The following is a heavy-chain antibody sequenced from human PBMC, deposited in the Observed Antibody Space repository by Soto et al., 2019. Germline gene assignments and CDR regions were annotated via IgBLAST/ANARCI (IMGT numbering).Heavy chain of an antibody. J-gene: IGHJ4*02. CDR3: ARDNAVLRYLDLFHTLNY. V-gene: IGHV3-21*01. Sequence: GGSLRLSCAASGFTFSSYSMNWVRQAPGKGLEWVSSISSSSSYIYYADSVKGRFTISRDNAKNSLYLQMNSLRAEDTAVYYCARDNAVLRYLDLFHTLNYWGQGTLFTVSS. CDR1: GFTFSSYS. CDR2: ISSSSSYI. D-gene: IGHD3-9*01.